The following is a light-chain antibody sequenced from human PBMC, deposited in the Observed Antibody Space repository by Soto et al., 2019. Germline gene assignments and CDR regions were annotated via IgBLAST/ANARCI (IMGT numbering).Light chain of an antibody. J-gene: IGKJ1*01. V-gene: IGKV2-24*01. CDR1: QSLVHSDGNTY. CDR2: RVS. Sequence: DIVMTQTPLSSPVTLGQPASISCRSSQSLVHSDGNTYLFWLQQRPDQPPRVLIYRVSNRFSGVPDRISGSGAGTDFTLKISRVEAEDVGVYYCMQATQFPWTFGQGTRVEIK. CDR3: MQATQFPWT.